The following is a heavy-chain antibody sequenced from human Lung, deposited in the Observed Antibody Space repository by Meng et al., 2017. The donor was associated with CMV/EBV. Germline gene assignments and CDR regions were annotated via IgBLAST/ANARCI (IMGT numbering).Heavy chain of an antibody. CDR3: ASFPPPGKQWLVTDY. CDR1: GGSINSSNW. Sequence: QVQLQESGPGLVKPSGTLSLTCAVSGGSINSSNWWSWVRQPPGKGLEWIGEIYHSGSTNYNPSLKSRVTISVDKSKNQFSLKLSSVTAADTAVYYCASFPPPGKQWLVTDYWGQGTLVTVSS. V-gene: IGHV4-4*02. CDR2: IYHSGST. J-gene: IGHJ4*02. D-gene: IGHD6-19*01.